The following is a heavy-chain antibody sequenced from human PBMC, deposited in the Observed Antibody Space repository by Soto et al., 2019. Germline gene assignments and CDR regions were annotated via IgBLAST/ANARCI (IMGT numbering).Heavy chain of an antibody. CDR2: IIPIFGTA. Sequence: SVKVSCKASGDTFSSYAISWVRQAPGQGLEWMGGIIPIFGTANYARKFKGRVTITADKSTSTAYMELISLRSEDTAMYYCARGWYYYDSSGYAFDYWGQGTQVTVSA. V-gene: IGHV1-69*06. D-gene: IGHD3-22*01. CDR3: ARGWYYYDSSGYAFDY. J-gene: IGHJ4*02. CDR1: GDTFSSYA.